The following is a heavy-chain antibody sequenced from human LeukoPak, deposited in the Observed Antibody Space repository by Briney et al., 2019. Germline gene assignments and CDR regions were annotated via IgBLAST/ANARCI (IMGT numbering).Heavy chain of an antibody. Sequence: ASVKVSCKASGYTFTSYYMNWVRQAPGQGLEGMGKINPSDGSTDFAQNFQGRVTMTRDTSTSTVYMELSSLRFEDTAVYYCVRGWWGTDYGWTNWFDPWGQGTLVTVSS. D-gene: IGHD4-17*01. J-gene: IGHJ5*02. CDR2: INPSDGST. CDR3: VRGWWGTDYGWTNWFDP. CDR1: GYTFTSYY. V-gene: IGHV1-46*01.